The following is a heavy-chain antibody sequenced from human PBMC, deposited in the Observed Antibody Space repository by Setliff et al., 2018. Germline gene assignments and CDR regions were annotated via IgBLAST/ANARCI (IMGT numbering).Heavy chain of an antibody. Sequence: ASVKVSCKASGYTFTTYAIGWMRQAPGQGLEWMGWINTNTGSPNYAQGFTGRCVFSLDTSVNTAYLQISSLKAEDTALYYCARASRFGTIKYRGDYYMDVWGKGTTVTVSS. CDR2: INTNTGSP. CDR3: ARASRFGTIKYRGDYYMDV. D-gene: IGHD3-10*01. J-gene: IGHJ6*03. V-gene: IGHV7-4-1*02. CDR1: GYTFTTYA.